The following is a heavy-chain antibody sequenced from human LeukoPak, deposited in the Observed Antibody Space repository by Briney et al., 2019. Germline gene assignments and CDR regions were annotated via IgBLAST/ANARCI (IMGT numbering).Heavy chain of an antibody. Sequence: GGSLRLSCAASGFTFSSYAMHWVRQAPGKGLEWVAVISYDGSNKYYADSVKGRFTISRDNSKNTLYLQMNSLRAEDTAVYYCARVFRYCSGGSCYSDYYYYGMDVWGQGTTVTVSS. D-gene: IGHD2-15*01. V-gene: IGHV3-30-3*01. J-gene: IGHJ6*02. CDR3: ARVFRYCSGGSCYSDYYYYGMDV. CDR1: GFTFSSYA. CDR2: ISYDGSNK.